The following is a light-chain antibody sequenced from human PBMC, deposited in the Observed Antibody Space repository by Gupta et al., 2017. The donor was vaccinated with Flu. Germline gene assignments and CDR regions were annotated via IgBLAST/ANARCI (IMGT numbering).Light chain of an antibody. CDR3: QLWDSISDARV. CDR1: KIGCEG. CDR2: ADS. Sequence: EPARIAWMGKKIGCEGVSRNQQEPGQAPVMIVYADSDRTAGKPDRVSGAKSGNTATLTISRVEGGDEADYYCQLWDSISDARVFGGGTKLTVL. J-gene: IGLJ3*02. V-gene: IGLV3-21*02.